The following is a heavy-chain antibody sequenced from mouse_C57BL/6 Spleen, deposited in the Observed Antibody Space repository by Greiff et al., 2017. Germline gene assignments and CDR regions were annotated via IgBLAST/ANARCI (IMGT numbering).Heavy chain of an antibody. D-gene: IGHD2-3*01. CDR2: INPGSGGT. CDR1: GYAFTNYL. V-gene: IGHV1-54*01. CDR3: AKMGDYGDY. J-gene: IGHJ2*01. Sequence: QVQLQQSGAELVRPGTSVKVSCKASGYAFTNYLIEWVKQRPGQGLEWIGVINPGSGGTNYNEKFKGKATLTADKSSSTAYMQLSSLTSEDSAVYFCAKMGDYGDYWGQGTTLTVSS.